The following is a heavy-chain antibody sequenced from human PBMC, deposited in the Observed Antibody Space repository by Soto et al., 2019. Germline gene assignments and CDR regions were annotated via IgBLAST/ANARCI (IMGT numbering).Heavy chain of an antibody. CDR2: ISSSGSTI. CDR3: ARVPAAIDTHYFDY. CDR1: GFTFSDYY. D-gene: IGHD2-2*02. Sequence: GGSLRLSCAASGFTFSDYYMSWIRQAPGKGLEWVSYISSSGSTIYYADSVKGRFTIPRDNAKNSLYLQMNSLRAEDTAVYYCARVPAAIDTHYFDYWGQGTLVTVSS. J-gene: IGHJ4*02. V-gene: IGHV3-11*01.